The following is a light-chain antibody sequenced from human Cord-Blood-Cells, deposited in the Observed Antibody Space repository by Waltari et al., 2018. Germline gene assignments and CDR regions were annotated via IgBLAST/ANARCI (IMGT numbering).Light chain of an antibody. CDR2: DVS. CDR3: SSYTSSSTWV. V-gene: IGLV2-14*01. J-gene: IGLJ3*02. Sequence: SALPQPASVSGSPGQSITISCTGTSIDVGGYNYVSWYQQHPGKAPKLMIYDVSNRPSGVSNRFSGSKSGNTASLTISGLQAEDEADYYCSSYTSSSTWVFGGGTKLTVL. CDR1: SIDVGGYNY.